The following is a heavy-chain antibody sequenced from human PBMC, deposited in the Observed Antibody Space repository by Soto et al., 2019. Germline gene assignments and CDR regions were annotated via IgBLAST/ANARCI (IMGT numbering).Heavy chain of an antibody. V-gene: IGHV6-1*01. Sequence: KQSQTLSLPCAISGDSVSSNSAAWNWIRQSPSRGLEWLGRTYYRSKWYNDYAVSVKSRITINPAKSKNQFSLQLNSVTPEDTAVYYCARVYGSGSYYYYYMDVWGKGTTVTVSS. D-gene: IGHD3-10*01. CDR1: GDSVSSNSAA. CDR3: ARVYGSGSYYYYYMDV. CDR2: TYYRSKWYN. J-gene: IGHJ6*03.